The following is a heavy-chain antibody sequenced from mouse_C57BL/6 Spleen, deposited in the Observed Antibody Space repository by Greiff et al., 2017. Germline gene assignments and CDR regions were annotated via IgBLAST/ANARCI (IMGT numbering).Heavy chain of an antibody. V-gene: IGHV5-12*01. CDR3: ARHSYGNYADYAMDY. CDR1: GFTFSDYY. D-gene: IGHD2-1*01. Sequence: EVKLMESGGGLVQPGGSLKLSCAASGFTFSDYYMYWVRQTPEKRLEWVAYISNGGGSTYYPDTVKGRFTISRDNAKNTLYLQMSRLKSEDTAMYYCARHSYGNYADYAMDYWGQGTSVTVSS. CDR2: ISNGGGST. J-gene: IGHJ4*01.